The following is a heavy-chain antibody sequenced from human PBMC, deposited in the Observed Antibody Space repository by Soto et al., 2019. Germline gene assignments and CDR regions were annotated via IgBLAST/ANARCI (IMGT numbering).Heavy chain of an antibody. CDR2: IYYSGST. CDR3: ARDRGYDFDHDSRGYPLEYFQH. CDR1: GGSISSGGYY. D-gene: IGHD3-22*01. J-gene: IGHJ1*01. V-gene: IGHV4-31*03. Sequence: SETLSLTCTVSGGSISSGGYYWCWIRQHPGKGLEWIGYIYYSGSTYYNPSLKSRVTISVDTSKNQFSLKLSSVTAADTAVYYCARDRGYDFDHDSRGYPLEYFQHWGQGTLGT.